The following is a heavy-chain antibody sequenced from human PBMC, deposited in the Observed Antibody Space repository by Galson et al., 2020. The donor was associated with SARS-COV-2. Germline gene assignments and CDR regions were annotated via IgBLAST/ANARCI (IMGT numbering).Heavy chain of an antibody. CDR3: LVDTPMEDF. CDR2: ISYDGSNK. J-gene: IGHJ4*02. D-gene: IGHD5-18*01. V-gene: IGHV3-30*01. Sequence: GGSLRLSCAASGFPFSSYALHWVRQAPGKGLEWMAAISYDGSNKYYADSVKGRFTISRDNSKNTLYLQMNSLRPDDTAVYFCLVDTPMEDFWGQGTLVTVSS. CDR1: GFPFSSYA.